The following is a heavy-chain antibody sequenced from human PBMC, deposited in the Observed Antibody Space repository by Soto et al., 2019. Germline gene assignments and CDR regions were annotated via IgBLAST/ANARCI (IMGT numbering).Heavy chain of an antibody. CDR2: IKQDGSEK. Sequence: GGSLRLSCAASGFTFSSYWMSWVRQAPGKGLEWVANIKQDGSEKYYVDSVKGRFTISRDNAKNSLYLQMNSLRAEDTAVYYCASTLWYYDFWSGFDYWGQGTLVTVSS. J-gene: IGHJ4*02. D-gene: IGHD3-3*01. CDR1: GFTFSSYW. CDR3: ASTLWYYDFWSGFDY. V-gene: IGHV3-7*03.